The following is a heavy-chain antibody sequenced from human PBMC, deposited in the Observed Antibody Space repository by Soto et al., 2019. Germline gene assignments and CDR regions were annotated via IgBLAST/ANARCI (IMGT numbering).Heavy chain of an antibody. CDR1: GGSFSGYY. D-gene: IGHD6-13*01. CDR3: ARGPRSSSWARFDY. V-gene: IGHV4-34*01. J-gene: IGHJ4*02. Sequence: QVQLQQWGAGLLKPSETLSLTCAVYGGSFSGYYWSWIRQPPGKGLECIGEINHSGSTNYNPSLKSRVAISVDTSKNQFSLKLSSVTAADTAVYYCARGPRSSSWARFDYWGQGTLVTVSS. CDR2: INHSGST.